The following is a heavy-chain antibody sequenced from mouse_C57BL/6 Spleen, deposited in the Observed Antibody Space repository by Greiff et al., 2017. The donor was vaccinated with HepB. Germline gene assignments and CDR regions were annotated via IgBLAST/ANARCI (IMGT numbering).Heavy chain of an antibody. V-gene: IGHV5-17*01. Sequence: DVHLVESGGGLVKPGGSLKLSCAASGFTFSDYGMHWVRQAPEKGLEWVAYISSGSSTIYYADTVKGRFTISRDNAKNTLFLQMTSLRSEDTAMYYCARPLYGSSPYWYFDVWGTGTTVTVSS. CDR1: GFTFSDYG. CDR3: ARPLYGSSPYWYFDV. J-gene: IGHJ1*03. D-gene: IGHD1-1*01. CDR2: ISSGSSTI.